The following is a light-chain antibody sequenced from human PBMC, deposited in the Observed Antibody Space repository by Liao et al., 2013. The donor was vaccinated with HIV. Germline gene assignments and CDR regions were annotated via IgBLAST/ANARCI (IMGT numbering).Light chain of an antibody. CDR3: QAWDSSTGGV. J-gene: IGLJ1*01. V-gene: IGLV3-1*01. CDR1: KLGDQY. CDR2: QDS. Sequence: SYELTQPPSVSVSPGQTASITCSGDKLGDQYACWYQQKPGQSPVLVIYQDSKRPSAIPERFSGSNSGNTATLTISGTQAMDEADYYCQAWDSSTGGVFGTGTKVTVL.